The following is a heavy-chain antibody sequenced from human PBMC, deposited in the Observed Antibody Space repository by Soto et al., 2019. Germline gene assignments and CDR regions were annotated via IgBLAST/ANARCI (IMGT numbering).Heavy chain of an antibody. Sequence: QVQLVQSGAEVKKPGASVKVSCKASGYTFTSYYMHWVRQAPGQGLEWMGIINPSGGSTSYAQKFQGRVTMTRDTSTSTVYMELSSLRSEDTAVYYCARDYIDSSGQKGDAFDIWGQGTMVTVSS. J-gene: IGHJ3*02. CDR2: INPSGGST. CDR3: ARDYIDSSGQKGDAFDI. V-gene: IGHV1-46*01. D-gene: IGHD3-22*01. CDR1: GYTFTSYY.